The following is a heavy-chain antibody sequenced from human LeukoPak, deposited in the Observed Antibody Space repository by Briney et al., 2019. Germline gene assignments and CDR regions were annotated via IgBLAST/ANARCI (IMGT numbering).Heavy chain of an antibody. CDR2: IYPGYSDT. V-gene: IGHV5-51*01. J-gene: IGHJ5*02. Sequence: TGESLKISCKISGYKLTNNWIGWVRQVPGKGLEWMGLIYPGYSDTRYSPSFQGQVTISADKSISTAYLQWSSLKASDTAMYYCARSYCSSTSCYGGWFDPWGQGTLVTVSS. D-gene: IGHD2-2*01. CDR3: ARSYCSSTSCYGGWFDP. CDR1: GYKLTNNW.